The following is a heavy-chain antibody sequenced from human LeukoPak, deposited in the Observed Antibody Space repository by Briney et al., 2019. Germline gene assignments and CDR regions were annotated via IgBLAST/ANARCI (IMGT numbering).Heavy chain of an antibody. D-gene: IGHD3-22*01. Sequence: GGSLRLSCAASGFTFSSYATSWVRQAPGKGLEWVSAISGSGGSTYYADSVKGRFTISRDNSKNTLYLQMNSLRAEDTAVYYCAKDSSPHYYDSSGYEDYWGQGTLVTVSS. CDR1: GFTFSSYA. V-gene: IGHV3-23*01. CDR2: ISGSGGST. J-gene: IGHJ4*02. CDR3: AKDSSPHYYDSSGYEDY.